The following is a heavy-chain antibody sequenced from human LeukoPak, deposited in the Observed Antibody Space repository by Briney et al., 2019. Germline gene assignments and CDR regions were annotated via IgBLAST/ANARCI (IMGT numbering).Heavy chain of an antibody. CDR2: FDPEDGET. CDR3: ATGQPRITMIVVVPGGYYFDY. D-gene: IGHD3-22*01. CDR1: EYTLTELS. J-gene: IGHJ4*02. V-gene: IGHV1-24*01. Sequence: ASVKVSCKVSEYTLTELSMHWVRQAPGKGLEWMGGFDPEDGETIYAQKFQGRVTMTEDTSTDTAYMELSSLRSEDTAVYYCATGQPRITMIVVVPGGYYFDYWGQETLVTVSS.